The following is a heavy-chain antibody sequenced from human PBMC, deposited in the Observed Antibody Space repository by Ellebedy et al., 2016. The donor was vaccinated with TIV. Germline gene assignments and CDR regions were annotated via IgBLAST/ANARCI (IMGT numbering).Heavy chain of an antibody. J-gene: IGHJ4*02. V-gene: IGHV5-51*01. CDR1: GYSFTSYW. CDR3: AVPQGGGTAQG. Sequence: GGSLRLXXKGSGYSFTSYWIGWVRQMPGKGLEWMGIIYPGDSDTRYSPSFQGQVTISADKSISTAYLQWSSLKASDTAIYYCAVPQGGGTAQGWGQGTLVTVSS. CDR2: IYPGDSDT. D-gene: IGHD1-1*01.